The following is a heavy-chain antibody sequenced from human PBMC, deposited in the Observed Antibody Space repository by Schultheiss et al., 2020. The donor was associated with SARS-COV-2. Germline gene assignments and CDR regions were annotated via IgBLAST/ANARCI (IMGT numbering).Heavy chain of an antibody. J-gene: IGHJ6*03. CDR1: GYSFTSYW. CDR3: ARRGSGWSGNYYYYMDV. CDR2: IYPGDSDT. Sequence: ESLKISCKGSGYSFTSYWIGWVRQMPGKGLEWMGIIYPGDSDTRYSPSFQGQVTISADKSISTAYLQWSSLKASDTAMYYCARRGSGWSGNYYYYMDVWGKGTTVTVSS. V-gene: IGHV5-51*01. D-gene: IGHD6-19*01.